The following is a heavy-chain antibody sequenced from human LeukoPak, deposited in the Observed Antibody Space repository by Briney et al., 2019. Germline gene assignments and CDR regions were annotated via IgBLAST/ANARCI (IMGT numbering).Heavy chain of an antibody. Sequence: SETLSLTCTVSGGSISSGSYYWSWIRQPAGKGLEWIGRIYTSGSTNYNPSLKSRVTIPVDTSKNQFSLKLSSVTAADTAVYYCARRAGAYSHPYDYWGQGTLVTVSS. D-gene: IGHD4/OR15-4a*01. CDR1: GGSISSGSYY. CDR3: ARRAGAYSHPYDY. CDR2: IYTSGST. V-gene: IGHV4-61*02. J-gene: IGHJ4*02.